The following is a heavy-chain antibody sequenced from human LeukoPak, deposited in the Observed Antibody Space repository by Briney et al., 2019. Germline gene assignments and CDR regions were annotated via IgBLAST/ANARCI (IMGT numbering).Heavy chain of an antibody. V-gene: IGHV1-2*02. Sequence: ASVKVSCKASGYTFTGYYMHWVRQAPGQGLEWMGWINPNSGGTNYAQKFQGRVTMTRDTSISTAYMELSRLRSDDTAVYYCATGSYYDSSGYHPHETLGDYWGQGTLVTVSS. CDR1: GYTFTGYY. CDR2: INPNSGGT. CDR3: ATGSYYDSSGYHPHETLGDY. D-gene: IGHD3-22*01. J-gene: IGHJ4*02.